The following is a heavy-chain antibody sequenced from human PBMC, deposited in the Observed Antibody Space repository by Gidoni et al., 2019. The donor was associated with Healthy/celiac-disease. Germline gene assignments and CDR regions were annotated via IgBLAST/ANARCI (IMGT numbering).Heavy chain of an antibody. J-gene: IGHJ6*02. CDR2: IYHSGST. V-gene: IGHV4-4*02. CDR1: GGSTSSSNW. CDR3: ARDRTRANYYYYGMDV. D-gene: IGHD2-2*01. Sequence: QVQLQESAPGLVKPSGTLSLTCAVSGGSTSSSNWWSWVRQPPGKGLEWIGEIYHSGSTNYNPSLKSRVTISVDKSKNQFSLKLSSVTAADTAVYYCARDRTRANYYYYGMDVWGQGTTVTVSS.